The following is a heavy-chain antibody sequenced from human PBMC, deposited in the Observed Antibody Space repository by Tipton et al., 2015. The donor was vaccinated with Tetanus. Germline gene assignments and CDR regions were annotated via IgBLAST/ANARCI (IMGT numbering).Heavy chain of an antibody. CDR3: ARSRIVTYYYDSSGYYPYGMDV. Sequence: TLSLTCTVSGGSISSYYWSWIRQPPGKGLEWIGYIYYSGSTNYNPSLKSRVTISVDTSKNQFSLKLSSVTAADTAVYYCARSRIVTYYYDSSGYYPYGMDVWGQGTTVPVSS. D-gene: IGHD3-22*01. V-gene: IGHV4-59*01. CDR1: GGSISSYY. J-gene: IGHJ6*02. CDR2: IYYSGST.